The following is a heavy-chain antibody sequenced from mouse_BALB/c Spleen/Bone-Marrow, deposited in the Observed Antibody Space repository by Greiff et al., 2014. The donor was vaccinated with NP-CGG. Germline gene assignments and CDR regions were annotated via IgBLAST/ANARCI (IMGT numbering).Heavy chain of an antibody. D-gene: IGHD1-1*01. CDR3: AKHDTTGVVDY. CDR2: IWGGGIT. CDR1: GFSLTDYG. V-gene: IGHV2-6-5*01. J-gene: IGHJ2*01. Sequence: QVQLQQSGPGLVAPSQSLSITCTVSGFSLTDYGVSWIRQPPGKGLEWLGAIWGGGITYYNSTLKSRLSISKDSSKSQVFLKMNSLQTDDTAMYYCAKHDTTGVVDYWGQGTTLTVSS.